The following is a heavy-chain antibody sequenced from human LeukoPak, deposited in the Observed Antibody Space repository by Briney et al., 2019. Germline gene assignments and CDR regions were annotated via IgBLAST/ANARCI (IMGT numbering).Heavy chain of an antibody. D-gene: IGHD6-13*01. V-gene: IGHV5-51*01. Sequence: PGGSLRLSCKGSGYSFTTYWIGWVRQMPGKGLEWMGIIYPGDSDTRYSPSFQGQVTISADKSISTAYLQWSSLKASDTAMYYCARRGIGSSPTGWGYYMDVWGKGTTVTVSS. CDR2: IYPGDSDT. CDR3: ARRGIGSSPTGWGYYMDV. CDR1: GYSFTTYW. J-gene: IGHJ6*03.